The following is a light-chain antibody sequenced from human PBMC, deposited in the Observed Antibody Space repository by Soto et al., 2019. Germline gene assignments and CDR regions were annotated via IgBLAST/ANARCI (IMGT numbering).Light chain of an antibody. CDR1: SSNIGINT. CDR3: SSYTSSSTLV. Sequence: QSVLTQPPSASGTPGQRVTISCSGSSSNIGINTVNWYQQHPGKAPKLMIYEVSNRPSGVSNRFSGSKSGNTASLTISGLQAEDEADYYCSSYTSSSTLVFGGGTKLTVL. J-gene: IGLJ2*01. CDR2: EVS. V-gene: IGLV2-14*01.